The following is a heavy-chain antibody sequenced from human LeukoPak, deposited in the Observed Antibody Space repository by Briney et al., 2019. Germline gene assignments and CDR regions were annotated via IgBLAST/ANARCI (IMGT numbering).Heavy chain of an antibody. CDR2: IYYSGST. Sequence: SETLSLTCTVSGGSISSYYWSWIRQPPGKGLEWIGYIYYSGSTNYNPSLKSRVTISVDTSKNQFSLKLSSVTAADTAVYYCARGATNYDFWSGYYCAFDIWGQGTMVTVSS. V-gene: IGHV4-59*01. D-gene: IGHD3-3*01. J-gene: IGHJ3*02. CDR3: ARGATNYDFWSGYYCAFDI. CDR1: GGSISSYY.